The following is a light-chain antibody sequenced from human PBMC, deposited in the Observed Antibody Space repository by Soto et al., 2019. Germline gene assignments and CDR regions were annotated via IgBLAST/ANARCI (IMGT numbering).Light chain of an antibody. V-gene: IGLV2-8*01. Sequence: QSVLTQPASASGSPGQSVTISCTGTSSDVGAYDYVSWYQQHPGKAPKLMIYEINKRPSGVPDRFSGSKSGNTASLTVSGLQAEDEADYYCSSFAGSNNFPYVFGTGTKVNVL. CDR2: EIN. J-gene: IGLJ1*01. CDR3: SSFAGSNNFPYV. CDR1: SSDVGAYDY.